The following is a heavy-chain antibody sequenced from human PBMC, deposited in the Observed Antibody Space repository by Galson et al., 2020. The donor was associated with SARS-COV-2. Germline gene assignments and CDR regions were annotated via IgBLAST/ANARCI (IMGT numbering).Heavy chain of an antibody. CDR3: ARLIIGAAVYFDY. V-gene: IGHV4-59*08. D-gene: IGHD6-25*01. CDR2: IYHSGGT. CDR1: AASISSLY. J-gene: IGHJ4*02. Sequence: SETLSLTCDVSAASISSLYWSWVRQPPGKGLEWIGYIYHSGGTNYNTSLKSRVTISIDTSKNQFSLNLSSVTAADTAVYYCARLIIGAAVYFDYWGQGTPVTVSS.